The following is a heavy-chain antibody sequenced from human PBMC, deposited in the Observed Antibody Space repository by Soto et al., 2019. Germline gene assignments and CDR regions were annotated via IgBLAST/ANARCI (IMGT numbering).Heavy chain of an antibody. D-gene: IGHD4-17*01. CDR1: GFTVSRDY. CDR2: IYTGGST. Sequence: EVQLVESGGGLIQPGGSLRLSCAASGFTVSRDYMSWVRQDPGKGLEWVSVIYTGGSTYNADSVKGRFTFSRDNYKNTLYLQMNCLRAEDTAVYYCARAYGGNPALFDPWVQGTLVTVSS. V-gene: IGHV3-53*01. J-gene: IGHJ5*02. CDR3: ARAYGGNPALFDP.